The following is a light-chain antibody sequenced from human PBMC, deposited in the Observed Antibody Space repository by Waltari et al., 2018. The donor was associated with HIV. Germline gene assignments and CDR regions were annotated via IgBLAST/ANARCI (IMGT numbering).Light chain of an antibody. V-gene: IGKV3D-7*01. J-gene: IGKJ2*01. Sequence: LSCRASQSVSSSYLSWYQQKPGQAPRLLIYGASTRATGIPARFSGSGSGTDFTLTISSLQPEDFAVYYCQQDYNLPYTFGQGTKLEIK. CDR1: QSVSSSY. CDR3: QQDYNLPYT. CDR2: GAS.